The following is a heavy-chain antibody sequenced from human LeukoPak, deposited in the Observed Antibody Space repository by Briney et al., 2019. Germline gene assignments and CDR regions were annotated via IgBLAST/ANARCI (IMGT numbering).Heavy chain of an antibody. J-gene: IGHJ5*02. CDR2: IYYSGST. V-gene: IGHV4-30-4*01. CDR3: ARVSRRYYYDSSGYYYAGP. D-gene: IGHD3-22*01. CDR1: GGSISSGDYY. Sequence: SETLSLTCTVSGGSISSGDYYWRWIRQPPGKGLEWIGYIYYSGSTYYNPSLKSRVTISVDTSKNQFSLKLSSVTAADTAVYYCARVSRRYYYDSSGYYYAGPWGQGTLVTVSS.